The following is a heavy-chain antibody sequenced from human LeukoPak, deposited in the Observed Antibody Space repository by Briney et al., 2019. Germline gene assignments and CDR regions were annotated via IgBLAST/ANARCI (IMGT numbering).Heavy chain of an antibody. CDR3: ASNGWELPDHAFDI. CDR1: GGTFSSYA. Sequence: SVKVSCRASGGTFSSYAISWVRQAPGQGLEWMGRIIPILGIANYAQKFQGRVTMTRDTSTSTVYMELSSLRSEDTAVYYCASNGWELPDHAFDIWGQGTMVTVSS. D-gene: IGHD1-26*01. J-gene: IGHJ3*02. CDR2: IIPILGIA. V-gene: IGHV1-69*04.